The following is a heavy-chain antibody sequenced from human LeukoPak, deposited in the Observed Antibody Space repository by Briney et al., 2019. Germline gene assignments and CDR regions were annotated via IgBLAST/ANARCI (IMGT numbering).Heavy chain of an antibody. CDR1: GFTFSTYW. Sequence: GGSLRLSCAASGFTFSTYWMSWVRQAPGKGLEWVANIKQDGSENYYVDSVKGRFTISRDNAKNSLYLQMNSLRAEDTAVCYCARAAWIQLCSYYFYYWGQGTQVTVSS. CDR2: IKQDGSEN. D-gene: IGHD5-18*01. V-gene: IGHV3-7*01. CDR3: ARAAWIQLCSYYFYY. J-gene: IGHJ4*02.